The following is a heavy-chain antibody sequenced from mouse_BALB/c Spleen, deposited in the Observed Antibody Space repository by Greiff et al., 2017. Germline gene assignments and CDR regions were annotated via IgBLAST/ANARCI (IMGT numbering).Heavy chain of an antibody. D-gene: IGHD1-1*01. Sequence: EVKLVESGGGLVKPGGSLKLSCAASGFTFSSYAMSWVRQTPEKRLEWVASISSGGSTYYPDSVKGRFTISRDNARNILYLQMSSLRSEDTAMYYCATYPSRIYYGSSDGFAYWGQGTLVTVSA. V-gene: IGHV5-6-5*01. CDR3: ATYPSRIYYGSSDGFAY. CDR2: ISSGGST. CDR1: GFTFSSYA. J-gene: IGHJ3*01.